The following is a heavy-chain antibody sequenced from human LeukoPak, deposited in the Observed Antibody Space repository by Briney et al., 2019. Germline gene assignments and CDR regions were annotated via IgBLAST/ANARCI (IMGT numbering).Heavy chain of an antibody. Sequence: SVKVSCKVSGYTLTELSMHWVRRAPGKGLEWMGGFDPEDGETIYAQKFQGRVTMTEDTSTDTAYMELSSLRSEDTAVYYCATLKSPFRFLEWLLYDNWGQGTLVTVSS. J-gene: IGHJ4*02. V-gene: IGHV1-24*01. CDR3: ATLKSPFRFLEWLLYDN. D-gene: IGHD3-3*01. CDR2: FDPEDGET. CDR1: GYTLTELS.